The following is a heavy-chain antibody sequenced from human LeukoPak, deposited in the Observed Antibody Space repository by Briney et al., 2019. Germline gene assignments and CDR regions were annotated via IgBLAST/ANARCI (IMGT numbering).Heavy chain of an antibody. CDR3: ARHLTGERAFDI. CDR2: VNHSGRA. D-gene: IGHD7-27*01. J-gene: IGHJ3*02. CDR1: GGSFNGYY. V-gene: IGHV4-34*01. Sequence: PSETLSLTCAVYGGSFNGYYWSWIRQPPGKGLEWIGEVNHSGRANCNPSLKRRATITADTSKNQFSLKVTSVTAADTATYYCARHLTGERAFDIWGQGTLVTVSS.